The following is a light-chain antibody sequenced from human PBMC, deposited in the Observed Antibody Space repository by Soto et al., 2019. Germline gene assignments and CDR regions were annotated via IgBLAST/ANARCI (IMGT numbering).Light chain of an antibody. CDR2: ATN. Sequence: QSVLTQPPSASGTPGQTVTISCSGSRSNVGRNAVSWYQQVPGMAPKLLVFATNMRPSGVPDRFSGSASGASASLAISGLQSEDEADYYCAAWDDTLNGPLFGGGTKLTVL. V-gene: IGLV1-44*01. CDR1: RSNVGRNA. CDR3: AAWDDTLNGPL. J-gene: IGLJ2*01.